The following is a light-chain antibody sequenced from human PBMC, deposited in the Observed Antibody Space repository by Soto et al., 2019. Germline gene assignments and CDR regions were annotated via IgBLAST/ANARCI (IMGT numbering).Light chain of an antibody. CDR2: AAS. CDR3: QQLNTYPFT. J-gene: IGKJ4*01. CDR1: QGISSY. Sequence: DIQFTQSPSFLSASVGDRVTITCRASQGISSYLAWYQQKPGKAPKLLIYAASTLQSGVPSRFSGSESGTEFTLTISSLQPEDFATYYCQQLNTYPFTFGGGTKVEIK. V-gene: IGKV1-9*01.